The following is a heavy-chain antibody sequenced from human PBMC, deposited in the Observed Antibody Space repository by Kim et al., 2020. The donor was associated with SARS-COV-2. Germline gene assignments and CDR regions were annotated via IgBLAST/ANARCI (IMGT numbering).Heavy chain of an antibody. CDR3: ARDQFSSSTWYFPSSYGMDV. CDR2: ISYDGSNK. Sequence: GGSLRLSCAASGFTFSFFAMHWVRQTPGKGLEWLAAISYDGSNKYYADSVKGRCTTSRDNSKNMQYLQINSLRAEDTAVYYCARDQFSSSTWYFPSSYGMDVWGQGTTVTVSS. J-gene: IGHJ6*02. D-gene: IGHD6-13*01. CDR1: GFTFSFFA. V-gene: IGHV3-30*04.